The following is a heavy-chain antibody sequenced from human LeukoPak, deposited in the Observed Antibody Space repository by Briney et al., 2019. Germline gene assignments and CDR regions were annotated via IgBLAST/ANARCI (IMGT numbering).Heavy chain of an antibody. D-gene: IGHD2-15*01. J-gene: IGHJ4*02. Sequence: AGSLRLSCAASGCTFSSYAMSWVRQAPGKGLEWVSTLSGSGASTSYAGSVKGRFTISRDNSKNTLYLQMNSLRAEDTARYYCAKQKGYCSGGSCYYSDYWGQGTLVTVSS. CDR1: GCTFSSYA. CDR3: AKQKGYCSGGSCYYSDY. V-gene: IGHV3-23*01. CDR2: LSGSGAST.